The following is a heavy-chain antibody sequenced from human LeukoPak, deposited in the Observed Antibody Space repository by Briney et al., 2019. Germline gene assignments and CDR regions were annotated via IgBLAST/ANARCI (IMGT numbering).Heavy chain of an antibody. CDR2: VSAYNGNT. J-gene: IGHJ4*02. D-gene: IGHD3-22*01. V-gene: IGHV1-18*01. CDR1: GYTFSSYD. Sequence: ASVKVSCKASGYTFSSYDINWVRQVTGQGLEWMGWVSAYNGNTNYAQKLQGRVTMTTDTSTSTAYMELRSLRSDDTAVYYCARVPTYYYDSSGYFTFDYWGQGTLVTVSS. CDR3: ARVPTYYYDSSGYFTFDY.